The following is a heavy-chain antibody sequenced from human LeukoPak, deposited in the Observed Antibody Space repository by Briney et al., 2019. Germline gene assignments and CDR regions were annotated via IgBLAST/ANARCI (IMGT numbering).Heavy chain of an antibody. Sequence: SETLSLTCTVSGGPISSSSYYWGWIRQPPGKGLEWIGSIYYSGSTYYNPSLKSRVTISVDTSKNQFSLKLSSVTAADTAVYYCARDYLEYQLVGWFDPWGQGTLVTVSS. J-gene: IGHJ5*02. V-gene: IGHV4-39*02. CDR1: GGPISSSSYY. D-gene: IGHD2-2*01. CDR3: ARDYLEYQLVGWFDP. CDR2: IYYSGST.